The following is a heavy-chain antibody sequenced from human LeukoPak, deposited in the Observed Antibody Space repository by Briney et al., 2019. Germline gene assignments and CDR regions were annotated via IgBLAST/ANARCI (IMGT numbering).Heavy chain of an antibody. Sequence: SVKVSCKASGGTFSSYAISWVRQAPGQGLEWMGGIIPIFGTVNYAQKFQGRVTITADESTSTAYMELSSLRSEDTAVYYCARDGNRGGAPTVYSSSLWGQGTLVTVSS. CDR3: ARDGNRGGAPTVYSSSL. CDR2: IIPIFGTV. CDR1: GGTFSSYA. D-gene: IGHD6-13*01. V-gene: IGHV1-69*13. J-gene: IGHJ4*02.